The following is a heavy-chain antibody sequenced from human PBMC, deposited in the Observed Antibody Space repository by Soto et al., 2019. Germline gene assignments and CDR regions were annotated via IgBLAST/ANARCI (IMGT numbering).Heavy chain of an antibody. J-gene: IGHJ6*02. CDR2: ISGSGGST. V-gene: IGHV3-23*01. CDR3: TTDKDIVVVPAAIHGMDV. D-gene: IGHD2-2*01. CDR1: GFTFSSYA. Sequence: PGGSLRLSCAASGFTFSSYAMSWVRQAPGKGLEWVSAISGSGGSTYYADSVKGRFTISRDNSKNTLYLQMNSLKTEDTAVYYCTTDKDIVVVPAAIHGMDVWGQGTTVTVSS.